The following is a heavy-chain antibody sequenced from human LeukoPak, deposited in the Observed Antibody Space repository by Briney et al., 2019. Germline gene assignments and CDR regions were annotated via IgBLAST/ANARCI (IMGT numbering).Heavy chain of an antibody. CDR1: GFTFSSYA. D-gene: IGHD6-6*01. J-gene: IGHJ3*02. CDR2: ISGGGGST. CDR3: AKVDKDSAQLAPSPDAFDI. V-gene: IGHV3-23*01. Sequence: GGSLRLSCAASGFTFSSYAMSWVRQAPGKGLEWVSAISGGGGSTYYADSVKGRFTISRDNSKNTQYLQMNSLRAEDTAVYYCAKVDKDSAQLAPSPDAFDIWGQGTMVTVSS.